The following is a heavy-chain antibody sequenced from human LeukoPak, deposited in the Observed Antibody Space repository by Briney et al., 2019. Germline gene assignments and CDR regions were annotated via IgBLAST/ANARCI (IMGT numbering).Heavy chain of an antibody. CDR2: IYYNGIT. Sequence: SETLSLTCIVSGGSITSDYWRWIRQPPGGGLEWIGFIYYNGITNYNPSLKSRVIISIDTSKSQFSLRLISVTAADTAMYYCARGGPWTTVTTTGAPLEYWGQGTLVTVSS. CDR1: GGSITSDY. J-gene: IGHJ4*02. CDR3: ARGGPWTTVTTTGAPLEY. V-gene: IGHV4-59*01. D-gene: IGHD4-17*01.